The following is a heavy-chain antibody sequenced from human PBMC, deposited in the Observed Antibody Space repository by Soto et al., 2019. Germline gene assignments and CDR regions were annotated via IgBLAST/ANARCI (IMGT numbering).Heavy chain of an antibody. J-gene: IGHJ3*02. CDR2: ISYDGDTE. CDR3: AKDLTPYHAFEI. Sequence: QVQLVESGGGVVRPGRSLSLSCAASGFTFSHYGVHWVRQAPDKGLEWVALISYDGDTEYYADSVKGRFTISRDNSKNTLYLQMNSPRTEDTAVYYCAKDLTPYHAFEIWGQGTMVTISS. V-gene: IGHV3-30*18. CDR1: GFTFSHYG.